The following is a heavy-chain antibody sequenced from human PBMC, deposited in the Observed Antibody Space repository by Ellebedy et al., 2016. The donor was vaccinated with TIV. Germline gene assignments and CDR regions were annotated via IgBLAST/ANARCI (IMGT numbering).Heavy chain of an antibody. D-gene: IGHD5-12*01. J-gene: IGHJ4*02. CDR3: TSDMGPVGYSGYVEY. CDR1: DFTVSNNY. V-gene: IGHV3-53*01. CDR2: IHNDGNT. Sequence: GESLKISCAASDFTVSNNYMTWVRQAPGKGLEWVSNIHNDGNTYYADSVRGRFTMSRDNSKNTLFLQMNSLKTEDTAVYYCTSDMGPVGYSGYVEYWGQGTLVTVSS.